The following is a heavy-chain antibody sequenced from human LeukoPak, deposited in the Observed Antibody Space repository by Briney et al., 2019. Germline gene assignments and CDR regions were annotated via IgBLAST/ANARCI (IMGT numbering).Heavy chain of an antibody. V-gene: IGHV3-30-3*01. CDR3: ARDLDSYWIN. CDR2: ISYDGSNE. D-gene: IGHD3-10*01. J-gene: IGHJ4*02. CDR1: GFTFSSYA. Sequence: GGSLRLSCTASGFTFSSYAMHWVRQAPGKGLECVAVISYDGSNEHYADSVKGRFTISRDNSKNTLYLQMNSLRVEDTAVYYCARDLDSYWINWGQGTLVTVSS.